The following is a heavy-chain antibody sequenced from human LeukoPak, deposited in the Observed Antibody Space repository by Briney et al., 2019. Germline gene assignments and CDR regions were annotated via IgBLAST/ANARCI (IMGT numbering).Heavy chain of an antibody. CDR1: GGSISSYY. Sequence: SETLSLTCTVSGGSISSYYWSWIRQPPGKGLEWIGYIYYSGSTNYNPSLKSRVTISVDTSKNQFSLKRSSVTAADTAVYYCARVGDGQLWLNRFDPWGQGTLVTVSS. CDR2: IYYSGST. D-gene: IGHD5-18*01. J-gene: IGHJ5*02. V-gene: IGHV4-59*01. CDR3: ARVGDGQLWLNRFDP.